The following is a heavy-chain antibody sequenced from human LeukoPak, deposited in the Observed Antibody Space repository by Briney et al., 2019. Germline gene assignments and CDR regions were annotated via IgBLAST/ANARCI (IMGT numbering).Heavy chain of an antibody. Sequence: ASVKVSCKASGYTFTGYYMHWVRQAPGQGLEWMGWINPNSGGTNYAQKFQGRVAMTRDTSISTAYMELSRLRSDDTAVYYCARRSIAALRFDYWGQGTLVTVSS. CDR1: GYTFTGYY. V-gene: IGHV1-2*02. CDR3: ARRSIAALRFDY. J-gene: IGHJ4*02. D-gene: IGHD6-6*01. CDR2: INPNSGGT.